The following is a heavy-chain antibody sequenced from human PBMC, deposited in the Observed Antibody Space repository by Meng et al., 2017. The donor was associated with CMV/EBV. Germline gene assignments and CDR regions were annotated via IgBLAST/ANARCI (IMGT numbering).Heavy chain of an antibody. J-gene: IGHJ4*02. CDR3: ARVTSRVAGAFDY. V-gene: IGHV4-30-4*08. D-gene: IGHD1-14*01. CDR1: GGSISSGDYY. CDR2: IYYSGST. Sequence: QVQLQESGPGPVKPSQTLSLTCTVSGGSISSGDYYCSWIRKPPGKGLEWIGYIYYSGSTYYNPSLKSRVTISVDTSKNQFSLKLSSVTAADTAVYYCARVTSRVAGAFDYWGQGTLVTVSS.